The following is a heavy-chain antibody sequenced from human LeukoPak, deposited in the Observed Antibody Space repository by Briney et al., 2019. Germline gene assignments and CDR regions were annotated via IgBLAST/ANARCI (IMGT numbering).Heavy chain of an antibody. CDR3: ARDGCSTTSCFDY. V-gene: IGHV3-33*01. CDR2: IWYDGSNQ. D-gene: IGHD2-2*01. CDR1: GFPFSSYS. J-gene: IGHJ4*02. Sequence: GRSLRISRAASGFPFSSYSMYWVRQAPGKGLEWVAFIWYDGSNQHYADSVKGRFTVSRDHSRNTVYLQMNSLRAEDTAVYYCARDGCSTTSCFDYWGQGTLVTVSS.